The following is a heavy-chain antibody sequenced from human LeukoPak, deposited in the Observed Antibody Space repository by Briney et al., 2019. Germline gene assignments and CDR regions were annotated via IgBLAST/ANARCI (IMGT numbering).Heavy chain of an antibody. D-gene: IGHD6-13*01. J-gene: IGHJ6*02. Sequence: ASVKTSCKASGYTFTSYAMNWVRQAPGQGLEWMGWINTNTVNPTYAQGFTGRSVFSLDTSVSTAYLQISSLKAEDTAVYYCARGGFYSSSWIYYYYGMDVWGQGTTVTVSS. V-gene: IGHV7-4-1*02. CDR1: GYTFTSYA. CDR2: INTNTVNP. CDR3: ARGGFYSSSWIYYYYGMDV.